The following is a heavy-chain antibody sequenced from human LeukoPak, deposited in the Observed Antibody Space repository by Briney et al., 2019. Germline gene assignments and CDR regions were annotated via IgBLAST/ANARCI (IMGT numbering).Heavy chain of an antibody. Sequence: PGGSLRPSCAASGFTFSSYGMHWVRQAPGKGLEWVAVISYDGSNKYYADSVKGRFTISRDNSKNTLYLQMNSLRAEDTAVYYCAGRLLDYWGQGTLVTVSS. CDR3: AGRLLDY. J-gene: IGHJ4*02. CDR2: ISYDGSNK. D-gene: IGHD5/OR15-5a*01. CDR1: GFTFSSYG. V-gene: IGHV3-30*03.